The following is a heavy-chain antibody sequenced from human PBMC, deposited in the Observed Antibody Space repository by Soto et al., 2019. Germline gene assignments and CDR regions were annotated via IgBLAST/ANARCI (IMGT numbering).Heavy chain of an antibody. CDR3: AKAGKDYCGTESCSGRLEN. V-gene: IGHV3-30*18. D-gene: IGHD3-10*01. J-gene: IGHJ4*02. CDR1: GFTFSSYG. Sequence: QVQLVESGGGVVQPGRSLRLSCAASGFTFSSYGMHWVRQAPGKGLEWVAVISYDGSHKYYADSVKGRFTISRDNSKTTLYEQMKSLRAEDTAVYYRAKAGKDYCGTESCSGRLENWGQGTLVTVSS. CDR2: ISYDGSHK.